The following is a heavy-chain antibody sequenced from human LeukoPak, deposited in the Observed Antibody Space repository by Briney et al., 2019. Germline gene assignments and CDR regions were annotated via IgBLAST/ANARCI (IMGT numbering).Heavy chain of an antibody. J-gene: IGHJ4*02. Sequence: GGSLRLSCAASGFTFSSYAMSWVRQAPGKGLEWVSAISGSGGSTYYADSVKGRFTISRDNSKNTLYLQLNNARTEDTATYFCAKEQYPGYFDYWGQGTLVTVSS. V-gene: IGHV3-23*01. CDR2: ISGSGGST. CDR3: AKEQYPGYFDY. CDR1: GFTFSSYA. D-gene: IGHD1-14*01.